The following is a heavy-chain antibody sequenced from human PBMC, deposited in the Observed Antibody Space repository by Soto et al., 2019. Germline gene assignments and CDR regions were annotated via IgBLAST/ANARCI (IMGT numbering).Heavy chain of an antibody. Sequence: QVQLVQSGAEVKKPGASVKVSCKASGYTLTSYSIGWVRQAPGQGLEWMGWISGNNANTNYAQKVQDRVTMTTDTSTSTAYMELRILGSDDTAVYYCARDTGRCWYGGHCDSWGQGTLVTVSS. J-gene: IGHJ4*02. CDR3: ARDTGRCWYGGHCDS. V-gene: IGHV1-18*01. CDR1: GYTLTSYS. D-gene: IGHD3-10*01. CDR2: ISGNNANT.